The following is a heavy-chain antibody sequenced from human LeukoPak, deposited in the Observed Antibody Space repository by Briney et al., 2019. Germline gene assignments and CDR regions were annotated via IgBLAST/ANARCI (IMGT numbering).Heavy chain of an antibody. V-gene: IGHV3-30-3*01. CDR2: ISYDGSNN. Sequence: GRSLRLSCAASGFTFSRYAIHWVRQAPGKGLEWVAVISYDGSNNYYADSVKGRFTISRDNSKNTLYLQMNSLGAEGTAVYYCARGYGDLGYWGQGTLVTVSS. J-gene: IGHJ4*02. D-gene: IGHD4-17*01. CDR3: ARGYGDLGY. CDR1: GFTFSRYA.